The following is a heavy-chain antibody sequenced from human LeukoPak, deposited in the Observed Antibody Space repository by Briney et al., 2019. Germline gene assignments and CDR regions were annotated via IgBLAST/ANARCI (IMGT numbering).Heavy chain of an antibody. CDR2: INPSGGTT. CDR3: ARELISGDWTWDI. J-gene: IGHJ3*02. V-gene: IGHV1-46*01. Sequence: ASVKVSCKASGYTFTSYSLNWVRQAPGQGLEWMEIINPSGGTTNYAQKFQGRITMTRDTSTSTVYMELSSLRSEDTAVYYCARELISGDWTWDIWGQGTMVTVSS. CDR1: GYTFTSYS. D-gene: IGHD2-21*02.